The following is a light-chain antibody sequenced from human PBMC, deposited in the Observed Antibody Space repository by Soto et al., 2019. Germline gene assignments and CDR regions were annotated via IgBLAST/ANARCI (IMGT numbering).Light chain of an antibody. Sequence: QSVLTQPPSASGSPGQSVAISCTGTSSDVGGYNYVSWYQQHPGKAPKLMIYEVNKRPSGVPDRFSGSKSDNTASLTVSGLQAEDEADYYCSSYAGSSNVFGTGTKGTVL. J-gene: IGLJ1*01. CDR1: SSDVGGYNY. CDR3: SSYAGSSNV. CDR2: EVN. V-gene: IGLV2-8*01.